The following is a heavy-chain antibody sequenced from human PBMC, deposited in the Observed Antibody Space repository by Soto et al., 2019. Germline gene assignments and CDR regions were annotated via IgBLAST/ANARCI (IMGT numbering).Heavy chain of an antibody. Sequence: GGSLRLSCAASGFTFSDYDMSWIRQAPGKGLEWVSYISSSSSYTNYADSVKGRFTISRDNADNSLYLQMNSLRAEDTAVSYCARVWSGYLDYWGQGTLVTVSS. J-gene: IGHJ4*02. CDR3: ARVWSGYLDY. CDR1: GFTFSDYD. CDR2: ISSSSSYT. V-gene: IGHV3-11*06. D-gene: IGHD3-3*01.